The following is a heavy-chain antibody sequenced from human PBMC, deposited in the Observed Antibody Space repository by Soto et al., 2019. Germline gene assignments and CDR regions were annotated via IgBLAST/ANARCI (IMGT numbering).Heavy chain of an antibody. Sequence: QITLKESGPTLVKPTQALTLTYTFSGFSLSTSGVGVGWIRQPPGKALEWLALIYWNDDKRYSPSLKSRLTITKVTSYNQVVLTMTNMDPVDTATYYCSHRQSLGELRYWGQGTLVTVSS. J-gene: IGHJ4*02. CDR1: GFSLSTSGVG. CDR3: SHRQSLGELRY. D-gene: IGHD3-16*01. CDR2: IYWNDDK. V-gene: IGHV2-5*01.